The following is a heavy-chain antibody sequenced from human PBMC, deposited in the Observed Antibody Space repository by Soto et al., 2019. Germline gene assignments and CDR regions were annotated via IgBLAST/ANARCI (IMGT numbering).Heavy chain of an antibody. Sequence: SETLSLTCTVSGDSISRGGYSWTWIRQPPGKAPEWIGNIYDSGSTSYNPSLKSRVTMSVDRSKNQFSLKLTSVTAADTAVYFCARGSSSYYDYGMDVWGQGTTVTAP. CDR3: ARGSSSYYDYGMDV. CDR2: IYDSGST. CDR1: GDSISRGGYS. D-gene: IGHD6-6*01. V-gene: IGHV4-30-2*01. J-gene: IGHJ6*02.